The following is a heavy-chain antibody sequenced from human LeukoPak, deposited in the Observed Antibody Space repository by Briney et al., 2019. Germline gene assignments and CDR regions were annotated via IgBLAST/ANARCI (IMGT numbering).Heavy chain of an antibody. Sequence: GGSLRLSCVASGFTFSSYWMTWVRQAPGKGLEWVANIKTDGSLTYYVDSVKGRFTISRDNAKNSLYLQMNSLRAEDTAVYYCARDKNSGDAFDIWGQGTMVTVSS. J-gene: IGHJ3*02. CDR1: GFTFSSYW. D-gene: IGHD2/OR15-2a*01. CDR2: IKTDGSLT. CDR3: ARDKNSGDAFDI. V-gene: IGHV3-7*01.